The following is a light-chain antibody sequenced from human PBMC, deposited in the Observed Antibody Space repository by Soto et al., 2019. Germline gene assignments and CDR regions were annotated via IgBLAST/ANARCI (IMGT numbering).Light chain of an antibody. Sequence: QSALTQPRSVSGSPAQSGTISCTGTSSDVGDYDYVSWYQQHPGKTPKLMIYDVSKRPSGVPDRFSGSKSGNTASLTISGLQSEDEAHYSCCTYAGTSPHVLFGGETNFAVL. CDR3: CTYAGTSPHVL. J-gene: IGLJ2*01. CDR2: DVS. CDR1: SSDVGDYDY. V-gene: IGLV2-11*01.